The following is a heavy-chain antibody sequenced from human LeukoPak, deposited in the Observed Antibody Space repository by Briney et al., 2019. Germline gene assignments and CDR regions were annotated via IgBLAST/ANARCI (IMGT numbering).Heavy chain of an antibody. D-gene: IGHD6-13*01. CDR2: INSDGSST. J-gene: IGHJ4*02. CDR3: GKNQAAGGRGGVW. CDR1: GFTFSSYW. V-gene: IGHV3-74*01. Sequence: PGGSLRLSCAASGFTFSSYWMHWVRQAPGKGLVWVSRINSDGSSTSYADSVKGRFTISRDNAKNTLYLQMNSLRAEDTAVYYWGKNQAAGGRGGVWGGQGTLVTVPS.